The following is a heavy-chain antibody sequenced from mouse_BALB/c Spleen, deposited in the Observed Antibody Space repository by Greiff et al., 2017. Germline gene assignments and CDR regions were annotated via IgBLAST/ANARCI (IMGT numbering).Heavy chain of an antibody. CDR1: GFTFSSFG. V-gene: IGHV5-17*02. Sequence: DVMLVESGGGLVQPGGSRKLSCAASGFTFSSFGMHWVRQAPEKGLEWVAYISSGSSTIYYADTVKGRFTISRDNPKNTLFLQMTSLRSEDTAMYYCARSYSFDYWGQGTTLTVSS. J-gene: IGHJ2*01. D-gene: IGHD2-10*01. CDR3: ARSYSFDY. CDR2: ISSGSSTI.